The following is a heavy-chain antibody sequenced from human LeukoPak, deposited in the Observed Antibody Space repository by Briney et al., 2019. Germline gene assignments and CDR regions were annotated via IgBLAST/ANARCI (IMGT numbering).Heavy chain of an antibody. V-gene: IGHV5-10-1*01. CDR3: ARHTYYYDSSGYYLAY. Sequence: GESLRISCKGSGYSFTSDWISWVRQMPGKGLEWMGRIDPSDSYTNYSPSFQGHVTISADKSISTAYLQWSSLKASDTAMYYCARHTYYYDSSGYYLAYWDQGTLVTVSS. CDR2: IDPSDSYT. D-gene: IGHD3-22*01. CDR1: GYSFTSDW. J-gene: IGHJ4*02.